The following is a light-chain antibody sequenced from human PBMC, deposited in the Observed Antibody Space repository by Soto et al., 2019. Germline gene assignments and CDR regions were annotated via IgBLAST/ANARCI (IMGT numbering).Light chain of an antibody. V-gene: IGKV1-6*01. CDR2: TAS. CDR3: LQYFNFPWT. CDR1: QDIRRD. Sequence: AIQMTQSPSSLSASVGDRVTITCRASQDIRRDLGWYQQKPGKAPKLLIYTASELQSGVPSRFSGSGSGTAFTLTIGSLQPEDFATYYCLQYFNFPWTFGQGTKVEIK. J-gene: IGKJ1*01.